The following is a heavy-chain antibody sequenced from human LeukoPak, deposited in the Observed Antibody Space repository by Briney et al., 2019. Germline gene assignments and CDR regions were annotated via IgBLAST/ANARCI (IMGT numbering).Heavy chain of an antibody. CDR1: AGSFSSYY. CDR3: ARDDSDFAY. Sequence: SETLSLTCTVSAGSFSSYYWSWIRQPPGKGLEWIGSIHHSGTTHYNPSLMSRVTISVDTSKNHISLKVTSVTASDTAVYYCARDDSDFAYWGQGTLVTVSS. CDR2: IHHSGTT. V-gene: IGHV4-59*12. D-gene: IGHD4-11*01. J-gene: IGHJ4*02.